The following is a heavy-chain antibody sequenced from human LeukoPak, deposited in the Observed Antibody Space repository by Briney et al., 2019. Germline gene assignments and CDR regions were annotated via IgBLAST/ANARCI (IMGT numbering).Heavy chain of an antibody. Sequence: GGSLRLSCAASGFTFSSYGMHWVRQAPGKGLEWVGFIRYDGSNKYYADSVKGRFTISRDNSKNTLYLQMNSLRAEDTAVYYCAKGYHYYDSSGYYTDDYWGQGTLVTVSS. CDR1: GFTFSSYG. CDR2: IRYDGSNK. D-gene: IGHD3-22*01. J-gene: IGHJ4*02. V-gene: IGHV3-30*02. CDR3: AKGYHYYDSSGYYTDDY.